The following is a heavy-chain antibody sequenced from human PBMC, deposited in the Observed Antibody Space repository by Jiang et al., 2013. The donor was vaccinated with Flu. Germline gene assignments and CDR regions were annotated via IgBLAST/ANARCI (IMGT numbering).Heavy chain of an antibody. D-gene: IGHD1-1*01. CDR3: ARIGCSQPHNHYGMDV. V-gene: IGHV2-70*11. J-gene: IGHJ6*02. Sequence: KPTQTLTLTCTFSGFSLSTRGMCVSWIRQPPGKALEWLARIDWDDDKYYSTSLKTRLTISKDTSKNQVVLTMTNMDPVDTATYLCARIGCSQPHNHYGMDVWGQGTTVTVSS. CDR2: IDWDDDK. CDR1: GFSLSTRGMC.